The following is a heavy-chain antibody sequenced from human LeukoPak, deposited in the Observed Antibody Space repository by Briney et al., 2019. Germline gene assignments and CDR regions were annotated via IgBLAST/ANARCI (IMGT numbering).Heavy chain of an antibody. CDR1: GFTFSDYS. Sequence: GGSLRLSCAASGFTFSDYSMNWVRQAPGKGLEWVSSISSSSSYIYYADSVKGRFTISRDNAKNSLYLQMNSLRAEDTAVYYCARVDHIVVVPAATSLFDYWGQGTLVTVSS. V-gene: IGHV3-21*01. D-gene: IGHD2-2*01. CDR2: ISSSSSYI. CDR3: ARVDHIVVVPAATSLFDY. J-gene: IGHJ4*02.